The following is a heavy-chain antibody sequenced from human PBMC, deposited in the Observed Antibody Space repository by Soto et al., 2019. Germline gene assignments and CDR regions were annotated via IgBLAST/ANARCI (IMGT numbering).Heavy chain of an antibody. V-gene: IGHV3-30*18. Sequence: LRLSCAASGFTFSSYGMHWVRQAPGKGLEWVAVISYDGSNKYYADSVKGRFTISRDNSKNTLYLQMNSLRAEDTAVYYCAKFGFKGSSWTHYWGQGTLVTVSS. CDR1: GFTFSSYG. CDR3: AKFGFKGSSWTHY. CDR2: ISYDGSNK. D-gene: IGHD6-13*01. J-gene: IGHJ4*02.